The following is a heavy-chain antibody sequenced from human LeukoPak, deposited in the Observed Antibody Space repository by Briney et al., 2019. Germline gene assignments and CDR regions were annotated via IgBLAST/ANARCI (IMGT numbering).Heavy chain of an antibody. V-gene: IGHV1-46*01. Sequence: ASVNVSCKASGYTFTSYYMHWVRQAPGQGLEWMGIINPSGGSTSYAQKFQGRVTMTRDTSTSTVYMELSSLRSEDTAVYYCARDSSSIPTDYWGQGTLVTVSS. J-gene: IGHJ4*02. D-gene: IGHD6-13*01. CDR1: GYTFTSYY. CDR2: INPSGGST. CDR3: ARDSSSIPTDY.